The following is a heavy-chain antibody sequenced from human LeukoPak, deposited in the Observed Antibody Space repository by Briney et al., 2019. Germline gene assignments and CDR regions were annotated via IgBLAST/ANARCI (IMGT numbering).Heavy chain of an antibody. CDR3: AKGKYGSGSYTWFDP. Sequence: PGGSLRLSCAASGFTFSSYSMNWVRQAPGKGLEWVSSISSSSSYIYYADSVKGRFTISRDNAKNSLYLQMNSLRAEDTAVYYCAKGKYGSGSYTWFDPWGQGTLVTVSS. CDR1: GFTFSSYS. J-gene: IGHJ5*02. CDR2: ISSSSSYI. V-gene: IGHV3-21*04. D-gene: IGHD3-10*01.